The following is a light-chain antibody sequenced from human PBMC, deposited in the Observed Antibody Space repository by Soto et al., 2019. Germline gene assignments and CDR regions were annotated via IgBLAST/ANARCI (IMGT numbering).Light chain of an antibody. CDR1: QSVSTD. V-gene: IGKV3-15*01. Sequence: EIVMTQSRATLSVSLGGRSTLSCMAIQSVSTDLAWYQQRPGQSPRLLIFGASTRATGIPARFTGSGSGTEFILTISSLQYEDSAVYYCQQYNLWHPETFGQGAKVDIK. CDR3: QQYNLWHPET. CDR2: GAS. J-gene: IGKJ1*01.